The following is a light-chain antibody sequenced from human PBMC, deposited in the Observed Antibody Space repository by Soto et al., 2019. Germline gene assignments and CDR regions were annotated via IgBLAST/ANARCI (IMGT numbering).Light chain of an antibody. CDR1: QTIISW. J-gene: IGKJ1*01. CDR3: QHYNSYSEA. Sequence: DIQMTQSPSTLSGSVGDRVTITFRASQTIISWLAWYQQKPGKAPKLLIYKASTLKSGVPSRFSGSGSGTEFTLTISSLQPDDFATYYCQHYNSYSEAFGQGTKVDIK. CDR2: KAS. V-gene: IGKV1-5*03.